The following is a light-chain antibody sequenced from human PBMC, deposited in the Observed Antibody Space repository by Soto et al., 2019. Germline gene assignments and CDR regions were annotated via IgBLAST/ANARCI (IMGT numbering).Light chain of an antibody. V-gene: IGKV1-39*01. Sequence: DIQMTQSPSSLSASVGDRVTITCRASQSITSYLNWYQQKPGKAPKLLIYAASSLQSGVPSRFTGSGSGTDFTLTISRLQPEDFATYFCQQSYSTLLTFGGGNKVEIK. CDR2: AAS. CDR3: QQSYSTLLT. CDR1: QSITSY. J-gene: IGKJ4*01.